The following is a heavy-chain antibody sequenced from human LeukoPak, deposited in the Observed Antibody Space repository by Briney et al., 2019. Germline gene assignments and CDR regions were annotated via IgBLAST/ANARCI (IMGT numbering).Heavy chain of an antibody. V-gene: IGHV4-30-4*08. Sequence: SETLSLTCTVSGGSISSGDYYWSWIRQPPGEGLEWIGYIYYSGSTYYNPSLKSRVTISVDTSKNQFSLKLSSVTAADTAVYYCARVKEWELLVDYWGQGTLVTVSS. CDR1: GGSISSGDYY. CDR2: IYYSGST. D-gene: IGHD1-26*01. J-gene: IGHJ4*02. CDR3: ARVKEWELLVDY.